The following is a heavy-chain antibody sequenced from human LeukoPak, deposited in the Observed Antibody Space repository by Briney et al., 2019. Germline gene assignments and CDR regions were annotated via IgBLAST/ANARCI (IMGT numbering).Heavy chain of an antibody. CDR3: ASVDYDGSGHFPDY. V-gene: IGHV3-21*01. CDR2: ISGIDSST. Sequence: GGSLRLSCAASGFTFSNSSLNRVGQAPRRGLVWVSCISGIDSSTSYADSLKRRFTVSGDNAKNSLFLQMNRLRVEDTAVYYCASVDYDGSGHFPDYWGQGALVTVSS. D-gene: IGHD3-22*01. J-gene: IGHJ4*02. CDR1: GFTFSNSS.